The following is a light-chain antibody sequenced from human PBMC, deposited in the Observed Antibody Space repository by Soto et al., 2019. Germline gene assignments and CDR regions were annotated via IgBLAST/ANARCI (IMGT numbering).Light chain of an antibody. J-gene: IGLJ1*01. CDR3: SSYTSNTTPYV. CDR1: SSDVGAYDY. CDR2: DVS. Sequence: QSALTQPASVSGSPGQSITISCTGTSSDVGAYDYVSWYQQHPGKAPKLLIYDVSNWPSGVSNRFSGSKSGNTASLTISGLQAEDEADYYCSSYTSNTTPYVFGTGTKLTVL. V-gene: IGLV2-14*01.